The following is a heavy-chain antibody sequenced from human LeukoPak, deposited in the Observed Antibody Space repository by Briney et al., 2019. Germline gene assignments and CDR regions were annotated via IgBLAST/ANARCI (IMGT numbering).Heavy chain of an antibody. CDR3: ARGESENAFDI. D-gene: IGHD3-10*01. CDR2: IYYSGST. V-gene: IGHV4-39*07. CDR1: GGSISSSNYY. Sequence: SETLSLTCTVSGGSISSSNYYWGWIRQPPGKGLEWIGSIYYSGSTYYNPSLKSRVTISVDTSKNQFSLKLSSVTAADTAVYYCARGESENAFDIWGQGTMVTVSS. J-gene: IGHJ3*02.